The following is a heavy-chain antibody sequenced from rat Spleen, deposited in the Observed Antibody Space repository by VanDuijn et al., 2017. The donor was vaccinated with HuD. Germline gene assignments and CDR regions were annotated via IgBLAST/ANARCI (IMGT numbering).Heavy chain of an antibody. Sequence: QVQVKGSGPGLVQPSQTLSLTCTVSGFSLTTFHVHWVRQPPGKGLEWMGGIWGDETTDYNSALKSRLTISRDTSKSQVYLKVNSLQTGDTATYYCARADIASVSSDGIWGQGVMVTVSS. CDR2: IWGDETT. V-gene: IGHV2-1*01. J-gene: IGHJ2*01. D-gene: IGHD1-2*01. CDR3: ARADIASVSSDGI. CDR1: GFSLTTFH.